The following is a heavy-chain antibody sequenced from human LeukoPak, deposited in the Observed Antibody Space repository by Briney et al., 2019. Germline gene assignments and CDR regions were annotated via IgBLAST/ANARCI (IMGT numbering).Heavy chain of an antibody. CDR3: ARHAYYYDRSGSYEAFDI. J-gene: IGHJ3*02. Sequence: SEPLSLTCTVSGGSICTYYWSWLRQPPGKGREWIGSMYYSGSTNYKPSLKSRVTIAVDTSKNQFSLKLSSVTAADTAVYYCARHAYYYDRSGSYEAFDIWGQGTMVTVSS. CDR2: MYYSGST. CDR1: GGSICTYY. V-gene: IGHV4-59*08. D-gene: IGHD3-22*01.